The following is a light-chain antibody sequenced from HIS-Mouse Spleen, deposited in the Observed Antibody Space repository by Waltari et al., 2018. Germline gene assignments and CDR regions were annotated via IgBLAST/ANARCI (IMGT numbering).Light chain of an antibody. V-gene: IGLV2-8*01. CDR3: SSYAGSNKV. CDR1: SSDVGGYNY. J-gene: IGLJ2*01. CDR2: EVS. Sequence: QSALTQPPSASGSPGQSVTISCTGTSSDVGGYNYVSWYQQHPGKAPKPILYEVSNRHAGVPDSFHGSKSGNTASLTVSGLQAEDEADYYCSSYAGSNKVFGGGTKLTVL.